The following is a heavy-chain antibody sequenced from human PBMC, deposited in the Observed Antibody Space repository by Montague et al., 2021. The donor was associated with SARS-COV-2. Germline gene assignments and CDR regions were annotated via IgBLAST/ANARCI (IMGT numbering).Heavy chain of an antibody. Sequence: SETLSLTCTVSAGSISASNYYWGWIPQPPGKGPEWIGCLYYSGTTYYNPSLQSRVTISVDTSKNQFSLKLSSVTAADTAVYYCARETYTSGWFQQFDYWGPRTLVTVSS. V-gene: IGHV4-39*01. J-gene: IGHJ4*02. D-gene: IGHD6-19*01. CDR1: AGSISASNYY. CDR2: LYYSGTT. CDR3: ARETYTSGWFQQFDY.